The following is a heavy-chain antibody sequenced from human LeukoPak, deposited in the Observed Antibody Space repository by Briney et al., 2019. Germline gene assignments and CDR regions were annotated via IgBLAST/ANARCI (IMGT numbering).Heavy chain of an antibody. D-gene: IGHD5-18*01. V-gene: IGHV6-1*01. Sequence: SQTLSLTCAISGDSDSTNSSWNWIRQSPSRGLEWLGRTYCSSKWYNDYVVSVKGRINISPDTSKNQFSLHLNSVTPEDTAVYFCARGGQGDGYSANEAFDIWGQGTMVTVS. J-gene: IGHJ3*02. CDR2: TYCSSKWYN. CDR1: GDSDSTNSS. CDR3: ARGGQGDGYSANEAFDI.